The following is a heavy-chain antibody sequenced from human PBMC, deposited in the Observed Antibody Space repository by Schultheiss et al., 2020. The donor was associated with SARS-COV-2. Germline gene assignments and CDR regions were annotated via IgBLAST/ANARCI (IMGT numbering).Heavy chain of an antibody. V-gene: IGHV3-30*03. CDR3: ARISRSTSIDI. CDR2: ISYDGSNK. CDR1: AFPFNAYA. J-gene: IGHJ3*02. Sequence: GGSLRLSCAASAFPFNAYAMHWVRQAPGKGLEWVAVISYDGSNKYYADSVKGRFTISRDNSKNTLYLQMNSLRAEDTAVYYCARISRSTSIDIWGQGTMVTVSS. D-gene: IGHD6-6*01.